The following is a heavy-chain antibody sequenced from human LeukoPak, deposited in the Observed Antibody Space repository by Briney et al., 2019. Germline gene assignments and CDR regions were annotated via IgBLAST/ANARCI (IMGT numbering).Heavy chain of an antibody. V-gene: IGHV3-30*04. J-gene: IGHJ3*02. Sequence: PGGSLRLSCAASGFTFSSYAMHWVRQAPGKGLEWVAVISYDGSNKYYADSVKGRFTISRDNSKNTLYLQMNSLRAEDTAVYYCAREVKDSWGSTQWLVPHDAFDIWGQGTMVTVSS. CDR1: GFTFSSYA. CDR3: AREVKDSWGSTQWLVPHDAFDI. CDR2: ISYDGSNK. D-gene: IGHD6-19*01.